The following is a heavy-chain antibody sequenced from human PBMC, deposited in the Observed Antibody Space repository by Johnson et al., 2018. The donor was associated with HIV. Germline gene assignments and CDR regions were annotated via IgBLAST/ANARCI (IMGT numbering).Heavy chain of an antibody. CDR1: GFTFSTYG. CDR2: TTYDGSKK. Sequence: QVQLVESGGGVVQPGRSLRLSCAASGFTFSTYGMHWVRQDPGKGLEWVAVTTYDGSKKCYTDSVKGRFTLSRDHAKNSRYLQMNSLRAEDTALYYCARGRYGRMTTVAAAAFDIWGQGTMVTVSS. CDR3: ARGRYGRMTTVAAAAFDI. D-gene: IGHD4-23*01. J-gene: IGHJ3*02. V-gene: IGHV3-30*19.